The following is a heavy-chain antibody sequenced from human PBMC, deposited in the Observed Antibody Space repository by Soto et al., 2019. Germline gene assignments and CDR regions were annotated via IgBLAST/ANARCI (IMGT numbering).Heavy chain of an antibody. D-gene: IGHD3-3*01. Sequence: RRLSCAASGFTFSSYWMSWVRQAPGKGLEWVANIKQDGSEKYYVDSVKGRFTISRDNAKNSLYLQMNSLRAEDTAVYYCARVSTNSYYDFWSGYYTGPYYYYGMDVWGQGTTVTVSS. CDR3: ARVSTNSYYDFWSGYYTGPYYYYGMDV. J-gene: IGHJ6*02. CDR1: GFTFSSYW. V-gene: IGHV3-7*03. CDR2: IKQDGSEK.